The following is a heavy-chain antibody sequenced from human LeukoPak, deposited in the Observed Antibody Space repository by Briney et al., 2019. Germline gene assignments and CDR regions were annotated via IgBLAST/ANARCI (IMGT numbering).Heavy chain of an antibody. Sequence: PGGSLRLSCAASGFTFRNYGMSWVRQAPGKGLEWVSSINNNSDNTYYADSVKGRFTISRDNAKNSLYLQMNSLRAEDTAVYYCARWGDYDRWGQGTLVTVSS. CDR2: INNNSDNT. CDR1: GFTFRNYG. D-gene: IGHD2-21*01. J-gene: IGHJ5*02. V-gene: IGHV3-48*01. CDR3: ARWGDYDR.